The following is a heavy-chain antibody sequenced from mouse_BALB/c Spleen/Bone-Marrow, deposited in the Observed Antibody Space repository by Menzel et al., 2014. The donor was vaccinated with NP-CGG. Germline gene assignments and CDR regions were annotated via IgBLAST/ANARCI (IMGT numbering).Heavy chain of an antibody. CDR1: GYSFTGYF. CDR3: TAAFITTAYDSDY. D-gene: IGHD1-2*01. V-gene: IGHV1-20*02. Sequence: VQLQQSGPALVQPGASVKLSCQASGYSFTGYFMNWVMQSPGKSLEWIGRINPYNGATFYNQKFKGKATLTVDKSSSTAHMERRSQAAEDTEVYERTAAFITTAYDSDYWGQGTTLTVSS. J-gene: IGHJ2*01. CDR2: INPYNGAT.